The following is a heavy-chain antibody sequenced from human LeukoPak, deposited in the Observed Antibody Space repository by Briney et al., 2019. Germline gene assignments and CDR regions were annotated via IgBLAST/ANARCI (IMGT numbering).Heavy chain of an antibody. D-gene: IGHD2-15*01. CDR1: GYTFTGYY. J-gene: IGHJ4*02. V-gene: IGHV1-2*02. CDR3: ARAEVVAPFDY. Sequence: GASVKVSCKASGYTFTGYYMHWVRQAPGQGLEWMGWINPNSGGTNYAQKFQGRVTMNRDTSISTAYMERSRLRSDDTAVYYCARAEVVAPFDYWGQGTLVTVSS. CDR2: INPNSGGT.